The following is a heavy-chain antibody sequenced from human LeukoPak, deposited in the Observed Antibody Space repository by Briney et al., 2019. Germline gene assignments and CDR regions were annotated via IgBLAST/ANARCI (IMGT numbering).Heavy chain of an antibody. J-gene: IGHJ4*02. Sequence: SETLSLTCTVSGGSINTYYWSWIRQPAGKGLEWIGHIYTSGNTNYNPSLKSRVTMSVGTSKNQFSLKLSSVTAADTAVYYCARLGFGDYPFDYWGQGTLVTVSS. CDR1: GGSINTYY. D-gene: IGHD4-17*01. CDR2: IYTSGNT. CDR3: ARLGFGDYPFDY. V-gene: IGHV4-4*07.